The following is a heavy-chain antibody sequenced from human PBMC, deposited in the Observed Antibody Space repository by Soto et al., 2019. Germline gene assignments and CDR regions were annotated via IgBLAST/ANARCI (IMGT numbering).Heavy chain of an antibody. J-gene: IGHJ4*02. Sequence: QVQLVESGGGVVQPGRSLRLSCAASGFTFSSYGMHWVRQAPGKGLEWVAVISYDGSNKYYADSVKGRFTISRDNSKKTLYLQMNSLRAEDTAVYYCAKEGNKWLRSPDFDYWGQGTLVTVSS. CDR1: GFTFSSYG. D-gene: IGHD5-12*01. CDR3: AKEGNKWLRSPDFDY. V-gene: IGHV3-30*18. CDR2: ISYDGSNK.